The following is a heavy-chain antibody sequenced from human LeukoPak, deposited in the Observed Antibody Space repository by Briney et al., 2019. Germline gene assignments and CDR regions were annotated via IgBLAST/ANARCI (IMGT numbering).Heavy chain of an antibody. CDR2: IYYSGST. J-gene: IGHJ4*02. V-gene: IGHV4-61*01. D-gene: IGHD1-26*01. Sequence: SETLSLTCTVSGGSVSSGSYYWSWIRQPPGKGLEWIGYIYYSGSTNYNPSLKSRVTISVDTSKNQFSLELNSVTAADTAVYYCARQVRYSGTYYIDYWGQGTLVTVSS. CDR1: GGSVSSGSYY. CDR3: ARQVRYSGTYYIDY.